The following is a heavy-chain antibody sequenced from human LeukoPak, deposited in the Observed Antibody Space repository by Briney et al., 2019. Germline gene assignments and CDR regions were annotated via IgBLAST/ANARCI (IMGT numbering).Heavy chain of an antibody. J-gene: IGHJ4*02. V-gene: IGHV3-74*01. CDR2: INSDGSVT. Sequence: GGSLRLSCAASGFTFGNYWMHWVRQAPGKGLVWVSRINSDGSVTNYADSVKGRFTISRDNAKNTLYLQMNSLTAEDTAVYYCARARGGTYFDYWGQGTLVTVSS. CDR1: GFTFGNYW. D-gene: IGHD1-26*01. CDR3: ARARGGTYFDY.